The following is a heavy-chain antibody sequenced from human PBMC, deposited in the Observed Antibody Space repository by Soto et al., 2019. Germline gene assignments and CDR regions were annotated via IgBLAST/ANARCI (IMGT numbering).Heavy chain of an antibody. Sequence: PGGSLRLSCAASGFTFNNYAMSWVRQAPGKGLEWVSTISGNGGSTYYADSVKGRFTISRDNSKNMLFLQINSLRDDDSAVYYCAKRPASIITFDYWGQGTPVTVSS. V-gene: IGHV3-23*01. CDR1: GFTFNNYA. D-gene: IGHD2-2*01. J-gene: IGHJ4*02. CDR2: ISGNGGST. CDR3: AKRPASIITFDY.